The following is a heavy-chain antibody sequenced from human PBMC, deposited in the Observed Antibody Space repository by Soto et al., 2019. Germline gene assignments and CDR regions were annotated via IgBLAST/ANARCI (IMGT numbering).Heavy chain of an antibody. J-gene: IGHJ6*02. D-gene: IGHD2-15*01. V-gene: IGHV3-23*01. Sequence: GGSLRLSCAASGFTFSNYAMIWVRQAPGKGLEWVSAISGSGGSTYYADSVKGRFTISRDNSKNTLFLQMNGLRAEDTVVYFCEKKDRFCSGGSYSSSDNNYARDVGGQETTVTVSS. CDR1: GFTFSNYA. CDR3: EKKDRFCSGGSYSSSDNNYARDV. CDR2: ISGSGGST.